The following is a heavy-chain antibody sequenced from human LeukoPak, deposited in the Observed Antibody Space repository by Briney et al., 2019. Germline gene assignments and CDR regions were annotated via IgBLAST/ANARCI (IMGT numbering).Heavy chain of an antibody. Sequence: GGSLRLSCAASGITFRSYGVHWVRQAPGKGLEGVAVISYDGSHKYYADSVKGRFSISRDNSKNTLYLQMNSLRADDTAVYYCARVGDGSGWYSLEYWGRGTLVTVSS. J-gene: IGHJ4*02. D-gene: IGHD6-19*01. CDR1: GITFRSYG. CDR2: ISYDGSHK. CDR3: ARVGDGSGWYSLEY. V-gene: IGHV3-30*03.